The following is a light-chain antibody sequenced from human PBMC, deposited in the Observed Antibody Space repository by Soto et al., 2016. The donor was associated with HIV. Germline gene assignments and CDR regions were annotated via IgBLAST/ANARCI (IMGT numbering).Light chain of an antibody. Sequence: DIQLTQSPSFLSASVGDRVTITCRASQGINSYLAWYQQKPGKAPNLLIYPASTLQSGVPSRFSGSGSGTEFTLTISSLQSEDFATYYCQQLNSYHTWTFGKGPRWKSN. J-gene: IGKJ1*01. CDR1: QGINSY. CDR3: QQLNSYHTWT. CDR2: PAS. V-gene: IGKV1-9*01.